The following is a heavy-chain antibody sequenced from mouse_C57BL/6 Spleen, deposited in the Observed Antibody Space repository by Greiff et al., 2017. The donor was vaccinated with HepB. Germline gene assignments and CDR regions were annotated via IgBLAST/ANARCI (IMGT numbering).Heavy chain of an antibody. CDR3: ARSSITTVVGSYWYFDV. J-gene: IGHJ1*03. D-gene: IGHD1-1*01. Sequence: VHLVESGPGLVAPSQSLSITCTVSGFSLTSYAISWVRQPPGKGLEWLGVIWTGGGTNYNSALKSRLSISKDNSKSQVFLKMNSLQTDDTARYYCARSSITTVVGSYWYFDVWGTGTTVTVSS. V-gene: IGHV2-9-1*01. CDR1: GFSLTSYA. CDR2: IWTGGGT.